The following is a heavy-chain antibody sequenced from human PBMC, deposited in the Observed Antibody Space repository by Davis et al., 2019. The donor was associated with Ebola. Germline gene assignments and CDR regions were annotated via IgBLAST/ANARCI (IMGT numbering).Heavy chain of an antibody. CDR3: AVVVAGTDFDY. CDR2: IDWDDDK. CDR1: GFSLSTSEVC. V-gene: IGHV2-70*11. D-gene: IGHD6-19*01. Sequence: SGPTLVKPTQTLTLTCTFSGFSLSTSEVCVSWIRQPPGKALEWLARIDWDDDKHYSTSLKTRLTISKDTSKNQVALTMTNMDPVDTATYYCAVVVAGTDFDYWGQGTLVTVSS. J-gene: IGHJ4*02.